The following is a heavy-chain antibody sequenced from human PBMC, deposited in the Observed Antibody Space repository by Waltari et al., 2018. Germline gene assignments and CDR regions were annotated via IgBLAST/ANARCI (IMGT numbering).Heavy chain of an antibody. CDR3: ARVRDGYNYAFDI. Sequence: QVQLQESGPGLVQPSETLSLTCTVSGGSISSYYWSWIRQPPGKGLEWIGYIYYSGSTNYNPSLKSRVTISVDTSKNQFSLKLSSVTAADTAVYYCARVRDGYNYAFDIWGQGTMVTVSS. D-gene: IGHD5-12*01. J-gene: IGHJ3*02. V-gene: IGHV4-59*01. CDR1: GGSISSYY. CDR2: IYYSGST.